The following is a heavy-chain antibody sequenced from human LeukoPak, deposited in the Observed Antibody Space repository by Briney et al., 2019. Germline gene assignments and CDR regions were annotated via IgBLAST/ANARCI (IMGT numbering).Heavy chain of an antibody. CDR2: ISGYNGNT. Sequence: GASVKVSCKASGYTFTSYGISWVRQAPGQGLEWMGWISGYNGNTNYAQKFQGRVTMTTDTSTSTAYIELRSLRSDDTAVYYCARELVSAGLIGYWGQGTLVTVSS. CDR1: GYTFTSYG. J-gene: IGHJ4*02. D-gene: IGHD3-10*02. V-gene: IGHV1-18*01. CDR3: ARELVSAGLIGY.